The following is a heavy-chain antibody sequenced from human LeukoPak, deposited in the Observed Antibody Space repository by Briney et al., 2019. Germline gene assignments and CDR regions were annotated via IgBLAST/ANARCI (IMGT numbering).Heavy chain of an antibody. D-gene: IGHD3-10*01. CDR2: INPNSGGT. CDR3: ATYYYGSGSYPYYYYYYMDV. Sequence: GASVKVSCKASGYTFTGYYMHWVRQAPGQGLEWMGWINPNSGGTNYAQKFQGRVTMTRDTSISTAYMELSRLRSDDTAVYYCATYYYGSGSYPYYYYYYMDVWGKGTTVTVSS. J-gene: IGHJ6*03. CDR1: GYTFTGYY. V-gene: IGHV1-2*02.